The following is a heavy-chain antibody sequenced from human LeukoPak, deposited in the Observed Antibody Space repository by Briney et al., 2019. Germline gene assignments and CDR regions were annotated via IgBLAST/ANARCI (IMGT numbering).Heavy chain of an antibody. Sequence: PGGSLRLSCAASGFTFSSYSMNWVRQAPGKGLEWVSYISSSSSTIYYADSVKGRFTISRDNAKNSLYLQMNSLRAEDTAVYYCASPDGIAAPFWGQGTLVTVSS. D-gene: IGHD6-6*01. J-gene: IGHJ4*02. CDR3: ASPDGIAAPF. V-gene: IGHV3-48*04. CDR1: GFTFSSYS. CDR2: ISSSSSTI.